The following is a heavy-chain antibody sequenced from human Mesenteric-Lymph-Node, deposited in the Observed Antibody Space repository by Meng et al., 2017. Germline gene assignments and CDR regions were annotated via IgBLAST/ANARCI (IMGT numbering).Heavy chain of an antibody. V-gene: IGHV4-38-2*02. J-gene: IGHJ6*02. D-gene: IGHD3-9*01. CDR3: ARGIIRYFDWLLSYYYYYGMDV. CDR2: IYHSGST. CDR1: GSSISSDYF. Sequence: SETLSLTCTVSGSSISSDYFWGWIRQPPGKGLEWIGSIYHSGSTYYNPSLKSRVTISVDTSKNQFSLKLSSVTAADTAVYYCARGIIRYFDWLLSYYYYYGMDVWGQGTTVTVSS.